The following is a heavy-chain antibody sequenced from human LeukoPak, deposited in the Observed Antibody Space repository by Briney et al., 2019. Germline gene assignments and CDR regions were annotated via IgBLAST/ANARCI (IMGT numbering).Heavy chain of an antibody. D-gene: IGHD2-2*02. Sequence: KPSETLSLTCTVSGGSISSYYWSWIRQPPGKGLEWIGYIYTSGSTNYNPSLKSRVTISVDTSKNQFSLKLSSVTAADTAVYYCARLFCSSTSCYTIYAFDIWGQGTMVTVSS. J-gene: IGHJ3*02. CDR2: IYTSGST. CDR1: GGSISSYY. CDR3: ARLFCSSTSCYTIYAFDI. V-gene: IGHV4-4*09.